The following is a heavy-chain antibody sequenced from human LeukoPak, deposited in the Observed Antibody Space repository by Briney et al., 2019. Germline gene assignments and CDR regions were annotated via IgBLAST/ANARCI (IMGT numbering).Heavy chain of an antibody. V-gene: IGHV4-39*07. D-gene: IGHD4-11*01. CDR3: ARDWGTVTEY. CDR1: GGSISSSSYY. Sequence: SETLSLTCTVSGGSISSSSYYWGWIRQPPGKGLEWIGSIYYSGSTYYNPSLKSRVTISVDTSKNQFSLKLSSVTAADTAVYYCARDWGTVTEYWGQGTLVTVSS. J-gene: IGHJ4*02. CDR2: IYYSGST.